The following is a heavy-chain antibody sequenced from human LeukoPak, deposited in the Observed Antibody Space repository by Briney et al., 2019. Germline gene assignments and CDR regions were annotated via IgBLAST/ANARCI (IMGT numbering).Heavy chain of an antibody. Sequence: SGPTLVNPTQTLTLTCTFSGFSLSTSGMCVSWIRQPPGKALEWLALIDWDDDKYYSTSLKTRLTISMDTSKNQVVLTMTNIDPVDTATYYCARTGFIYSSSSWSWFDPWGQGTLVTVSS. D-gene: IGHD6-6*01. J-gene: IGHJ5*02. CDR3: ARTGFIYSSSSWSWFDP. CDR1: GFSLSTSGMC. V-gene: IGHV2-70*01. CDR2: IDWDDDK.